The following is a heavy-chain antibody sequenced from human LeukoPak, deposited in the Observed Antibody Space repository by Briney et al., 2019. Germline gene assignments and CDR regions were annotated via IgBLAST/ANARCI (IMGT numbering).Heavy chain of an antibody. CDR3: ARDFVDY. CDR1: GFSFKTYA. Sequence: GGSLRLSCAASGFSFKTYAMHWVRQTPGKGLEWLAVISYDGNNKHFADSVRDRFSVSRDNSNNTVYLQMTSLRVEDTAVYYCARDFVDYWGQGTLVTVSS. J-gene: IGHJ4*02. V-gene: IGHV3-30-3*01. CDR2: ISYDGNNK.